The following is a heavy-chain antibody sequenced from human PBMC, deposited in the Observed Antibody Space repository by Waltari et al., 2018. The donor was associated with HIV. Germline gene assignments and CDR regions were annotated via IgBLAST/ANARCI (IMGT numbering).Heavy chain of an antibody. CDR1: GFTFCRYL. V-gene: IGHV3-30-3*01. CDR3: AGGYYYSLLTGYLYPFDY. D-gene: IGHD3-9*01. CDR2: ITDKGAKE. Sequence: QVQLVESGGCVVQRGRSLRPSCAASGFTFCRYLTLWRRQAPGKGLEWVAAITDKGAKEYYTDSVRGRFTISRDNSKTTLYLQMNSLRAEDTAVYYCAGGYYYSLLTGYLYPFDYWGQGTLVTVSS. J-gene: IGHJ4*02.